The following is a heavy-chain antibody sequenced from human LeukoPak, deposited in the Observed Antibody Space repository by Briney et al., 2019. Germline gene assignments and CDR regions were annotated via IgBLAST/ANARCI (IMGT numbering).Heavy chain of an antibody. D-gene: IGHD6-13*01. Sequence: GGSLRLSCAASGFTFSSYAMTWVRQAPGKGLEWVSGINTSGTRIYYADSVKGRFTISRDNSRNTLFLKMDSLRAEDTAVYYCAGDFHIAASAYWGQGTLVIVSS. CDR2: INTSGTRI. V-gene: IGHV3-23*01. CDR3: AGDFHIAASAY. CDR1: GFTFSSYA. J-gene: IGHJ4*02.